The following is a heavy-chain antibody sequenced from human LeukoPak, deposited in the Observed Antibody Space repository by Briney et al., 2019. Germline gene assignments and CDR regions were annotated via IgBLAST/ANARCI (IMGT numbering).Heavy chain of an antibody. Sequence: SETLSLTCTVSGGSISSYYWSWIRQPPGKGLEWIGYIYYSGSTNYNPSLKSRVTISVDTSKNQCSLKLGSVTAADTAVYYCARENSANWFDPWGQGTLVTVSS. V-gene: IGHV4-59*01. CDR1: GGSISSYY. CDR3: ARENSANWFDP. D-gene: IGHD4-23*01. J-gene: IGHJ5*02. CDR2: IYYSGST.